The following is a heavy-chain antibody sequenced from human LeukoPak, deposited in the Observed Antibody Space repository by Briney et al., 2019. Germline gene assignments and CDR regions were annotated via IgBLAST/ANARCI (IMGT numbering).Heavy chain of an antibody. CDR2: INPNSGGT. CDR1: GYTFTGYY. J-gene: IGHJ6*02. D-gene: IGHD2-2*01. CDR3: AREMVSAAAVFYYYYGMDV. Sequence: GASVKVSSKASGYTFTGYYMHWVRHAPGQGLEWMGWINPNSGGTKYAQKFQGRVTMTRHTSISTAYMELSRLRSDDTAEYYCAREMVSAAAVFYYYYGMDVWGQGTTVTVSS. V-gene: IGHV1-2*02.